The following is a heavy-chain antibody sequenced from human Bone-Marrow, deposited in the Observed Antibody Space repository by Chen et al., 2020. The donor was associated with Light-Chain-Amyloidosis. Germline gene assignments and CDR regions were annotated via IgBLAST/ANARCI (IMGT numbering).Heavy chain of an antibody. J-gene: IGHJ4*02. CDR3: ARVSFERGGPARPPGDS. V-gene: IGHV3-30-3*01. CDR1: GFTFSNYG. Sequence: QVQLVESGGGVVQPGRYLRLSCAASGFTFSNYGMHWVRQTPGKGREWVAVLSYDGNSKYYADSVKGRFTISRDSSKNTLYLQMNSLRAEDTAVYYCARVSFERGGPARPPGDSWGQGTLVTVSS. D-gene: IGHD6-6*01. CDR2: LSYDGNSK.